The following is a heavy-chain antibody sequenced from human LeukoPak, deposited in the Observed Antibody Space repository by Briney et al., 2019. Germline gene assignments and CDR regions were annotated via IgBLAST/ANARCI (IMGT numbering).Heavy chain of an antibody. CDR2: IYYSGST. CDR1: GGSISSYY. Sequence: PSETLSLTCTVSGGSISSYYWNWIRQPPGKGLEWIGYIYYSGSTNYNPSLKSRVTISVDTSKNQFSLRLSSVTAADTALYYCAREGGVDDYSDRGPFDSWGQGTLVTVSS. J-gene: IGHJ4*02. V-gene: IGHV4-59*12. CDR3: AREGGVDDYSDRGPFDS. D-gene: IGHD4-17*01.